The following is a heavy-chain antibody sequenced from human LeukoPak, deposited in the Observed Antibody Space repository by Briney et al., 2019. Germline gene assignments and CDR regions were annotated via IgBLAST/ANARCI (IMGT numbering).Heavy chain of an antibody. V-gene: IGHV3-49*03. CDR2: IRSKAYGGTT. CDR3: TRESSSWWYYYYYMDV. Sequence: PGGSLRLSCTASGFTFGDYAMSWFRQAPGKGLEWVGFIRSKAYGGTTEYAASVKGRFTISRDDSKSIAYLQMNSLKTEDTAVYYCTRESSSWWYYYYYMDVWGQGTMVTVSS. J-gene: IGHJ6*03. D-gene: IGHD6-13*01. CDR1: GFTFGDYA.